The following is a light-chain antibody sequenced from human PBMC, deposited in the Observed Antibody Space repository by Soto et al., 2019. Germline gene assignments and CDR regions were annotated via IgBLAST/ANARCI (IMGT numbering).Light chain of an antibody. V-gene: IGLV1-40*01. CDR3: AAWDASLGGFYV. CDR2: DNF. CDR1: SSNLGAGYD. Sequence: QSVLTQPPSVSGAPGQRVTISCTGSSSNLGAGYDVHWYQHVPGTAPKVLIYDNFYRPSGVPDRFSASKAGASASLAISGLQSEDEGDYYCAAWDASLGGFYVFGSGTKVTVL. J-gene: IGLJ1*01.